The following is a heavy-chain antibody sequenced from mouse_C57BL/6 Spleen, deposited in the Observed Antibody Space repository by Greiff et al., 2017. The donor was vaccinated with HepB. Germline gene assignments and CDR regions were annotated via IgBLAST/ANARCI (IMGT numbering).Heavy chain of an antibody. CDR3: ARYYVGNYFDY. J-gene: IGHJ2*01. D-gene: IGHD1-1*01. V-gene: IGHV1-81*01. Sequence: VQLQESGAELARPGASVKLSCKASGYTFTSYGISWVKQRTGQGLEWIGEIYPRSGNTYYNEKFKGKATLTADKSSSTAYMELRSLTSEDSAVYFCARYYVGNYFDYWGQGTTLTVSS. CDR1: GYTFTSYG. CDR2: IYPRSGNT.